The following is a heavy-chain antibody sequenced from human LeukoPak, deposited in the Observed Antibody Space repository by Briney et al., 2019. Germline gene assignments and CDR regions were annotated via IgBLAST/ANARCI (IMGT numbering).Heavy chain of an antibody. D-gene: IGHD4-17*01. CDR1: GYTFTSYD. CDR2: INPDSGNA. CDR3: TRGPYAYSQY. V-gene: IGHV1-8*01. J-gene: IGHJ1*01. Sequence: ASVKVSCKASGYTFTSYDINWVRQAPGQGFEWMGWINPDSGNAGYGQKFQGRLTMTRDASISTAYMELSSPRSEDTAFYYCTRGPYAYSQYWGQGTLVTVSS.